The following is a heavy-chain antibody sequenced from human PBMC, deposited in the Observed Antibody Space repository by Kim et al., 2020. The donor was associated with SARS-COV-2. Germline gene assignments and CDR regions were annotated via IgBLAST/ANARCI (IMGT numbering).Heavy chain of an antibody. Sequence: SETLSLTCTVSGGSISSYYWSWIRQPAGKGLEWIGRIYTSGSTNYNPSLKSRVTMSVDTSKNQFSLKLSSVTAADTAVYYCARDSLINDYGDYDGFFGENWFDPWGQGTLVTVSS. CDR3: ARDSLINDYGDYDGFFGENWFDP. CDR1: GGSISSYY. V-gene: IGHV4-4*07. D-gene: IGHD4-17*01. CDR2: IYTSGST. J-gene: IGHJ5*02.